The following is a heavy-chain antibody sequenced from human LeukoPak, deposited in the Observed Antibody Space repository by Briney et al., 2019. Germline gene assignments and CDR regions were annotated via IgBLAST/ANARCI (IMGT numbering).Heavy chain of an antibody. CDR1: GYTFTSYD. CDR2: MNPNSGNT. Sequence: GASVKVSCKASGYTFTSYDINWVRQATGQGLEWMGWMNPNSGNTGYAQKFQGRVTITRNTSISTAYMELSSLRSDDTAVYYCARPGDDLAARPLWYFDYWGQGTLVTVSS. CDR3: ARPGDDLAARPLWYFDY. D-gene: IGHD6-6*01. J-gene: IGHJ4*02. V-gene: IGHV1-8*03.